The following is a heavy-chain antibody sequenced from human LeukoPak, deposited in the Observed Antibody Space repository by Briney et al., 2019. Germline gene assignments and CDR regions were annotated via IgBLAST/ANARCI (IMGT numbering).Heavy chain of an antibody. D-gene: IGHD1/OR15-1a*01. Sequence: GGSLRLSCAASGFTFSSYGMNWVRQAPGKGLEWVSYISGSGSSINYADSVKGRFTISRDNSKNTLYLQMNSLRAEDTAVYYCAKQQSTSGLFDYWGQGTLVTVSS. CDR2: ISGSGSSI. J-gene: IGHJ4*02. V-gene: IGHV3-48*03. CDR3: AKQQSTSGLFDY. CDR1: GFTFSSYG.